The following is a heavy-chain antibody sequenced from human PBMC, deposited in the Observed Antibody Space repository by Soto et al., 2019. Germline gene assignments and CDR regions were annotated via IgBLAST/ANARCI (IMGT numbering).Heavy chain of an antibody. CDR3: APPHHHWYWDWSGNYPWEY. Sequence: EVQLVESGGGLVKPGGSLRLSCAASGLTFSNAWMSWVRQAPGKGLEWVGRIKRKTNGGTTDYAAPVKGRFTISRDDSKNTVFLQMNNLKPEDTALYYCAPPHHHWYWDWSGNYPWEYGGQGTLVTVSS. J-gene: IGHJ4*02. V-gene: IGHV3-15*07. CDR1: GLTFSNAW. D-gene: IGHD3-3*01. CDR2: IKRKTNGGTT.